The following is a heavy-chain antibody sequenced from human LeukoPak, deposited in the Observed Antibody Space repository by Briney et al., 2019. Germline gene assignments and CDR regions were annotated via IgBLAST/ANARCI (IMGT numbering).Heavy chain of an antibody. Sequence: GGSLRLSCAASGFTFSTYGMHWVRQAPGKGLEWVAIIWNDGSNKYYAESVKGRFTISRDNSKNTLYLQMNSLRDEDTAVYYCARHRGFCSGGSCSTYYFDYWGQGSLVTVSS. J-gene: IGHJ4*02. D-gene: IGHD2-15*01. CDR2: IWNDGSNK. V-gene: IGHV3-33*01. CDR3: ARHRGFCSGGSCSTYYFDY. CDR1: GFTFSTYG.